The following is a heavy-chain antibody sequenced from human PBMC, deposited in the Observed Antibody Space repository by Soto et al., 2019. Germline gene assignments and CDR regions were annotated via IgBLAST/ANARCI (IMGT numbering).Heavy chain of an antibody. CDR3: AKGRSYYYYYGVDV. Sequence: GESLKISCKGSGYSFNKYWIGWVRQMPGKGLEWMGVIYPGDSDTKYSPSFQGRVTISVDKTTSTAFLQWSSLKASDSALYYCAKGRSYYYYYGVDVWGQGTTVTVSS. CDR1: GYSFNKYW. V-gene: IGHV5-51*01. CDR2: IYPGDSDT. J-gene: IGHJ6*02.